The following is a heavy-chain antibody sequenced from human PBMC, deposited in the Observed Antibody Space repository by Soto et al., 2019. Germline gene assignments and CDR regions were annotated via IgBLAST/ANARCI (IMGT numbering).Heavy chain of an antibody. CDR1: GGSISSGGYY. CDR3: ARMSRSGYNPIDY. J-gene: IGHJ4*02. Sequence: QVQLQESGPGLVKPSQTLSLTCTVSGGSISSGGYYWSWIRQHPGKGLEWIGYIYYRGSTYYNPSLKSRVTISVDTSKNQFSLKLSSVTAADTAVYYCARMSRSGYNPIDYWGQGTLVTVSS. D-gene: IGHD3-3*01. V-gene: IGHV4-31*03. CDR2: IYYRGST.